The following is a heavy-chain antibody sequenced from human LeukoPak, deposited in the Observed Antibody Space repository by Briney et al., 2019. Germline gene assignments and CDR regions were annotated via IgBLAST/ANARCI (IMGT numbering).Heavy chain of an antibody. Sequence: SVKVSCKASGGTFSSYAISWVRQAPGQGLEWMGRIIPILGIANYAQKFQGRVTITADKSTSTAYMELSSLRSEDTAVYYCARGYDSSGYYPFDYWGQGTLVTVSS. V-gene: IGHV1-69*04. CDR1: GGTFSSYA. J-gene: IGHJ4*02. CDR2: IIPILGIA. D-gene: IGHD3-22*01. CDR3: ARGYDSSGYYPFDY.